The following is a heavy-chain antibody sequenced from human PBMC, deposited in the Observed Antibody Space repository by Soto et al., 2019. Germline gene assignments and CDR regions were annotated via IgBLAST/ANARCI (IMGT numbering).Heavy chain of an antibody. CDR1: GGSISSGSFY. Sequence: SETLSLTCTVSGGSISSGSFYCNWIRQHPGKGLEWIGCISYSGSTYYNPSLKSRATISVDTSKNQFSLNLSSVTAADTAVYFCARGVVTTPVDYWRQGTQVTVSS. J-gene: IGHJ4*02. D-gene: IGHD3-3*01. CDR2: ISYSGST. V-gene: IGHV4-31*03. CDR3: ARGVVTTPVDY.